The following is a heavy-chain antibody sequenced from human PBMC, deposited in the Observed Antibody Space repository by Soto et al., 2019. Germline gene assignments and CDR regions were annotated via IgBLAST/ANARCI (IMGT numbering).Heavy chain of an antibody. CDR2: IYYSGST. CDR1: GGSISSGGYY. Sequence: SETLSLTCTVSGGSISSGGYYWSWIRQHPGKGLEWIGYIYYSGSTYYNPSLKSRVTISVDTSKNQFSLKLSSVTAADTAVYYCARSIAATAGAFDIWGQGXMVTV. D-gene: IGHD6-6*01. V-gene: IGHV4-31*03. CDR3: ARSIAATAGAFDI. J-gene: IGHJ3*02.